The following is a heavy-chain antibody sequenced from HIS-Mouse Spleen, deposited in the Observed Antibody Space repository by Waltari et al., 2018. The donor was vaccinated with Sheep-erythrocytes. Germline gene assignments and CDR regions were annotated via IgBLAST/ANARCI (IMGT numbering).Heavy chain of an antibody. CDR2: KKQDGSEK. D-gene: IGHD5-18*01. V-gene: IGHV3-7*01. J-gene: IGHJ4*02. CDR1: GFTFSSYW. CDR3: ASHRTNTAMAKYFDY. Sequence: EVQLVESGGGLVQPGGSLRLSCAASGFTFSSYWMSWVRQAPGKGREWVAKKKQDGSEKYYVDTVKGRFTISRDNAKNSLYLQMNSLRAEDTAVYYCASHRTNTAMAKYFDYWGQGTLVTVSS.